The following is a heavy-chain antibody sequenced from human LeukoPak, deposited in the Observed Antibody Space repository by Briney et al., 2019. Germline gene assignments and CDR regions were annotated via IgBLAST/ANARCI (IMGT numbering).Heavy chain of an antibody. J-gene: IGHJ4*02. CDR2: IYPSGRT. Sequence: PSETLSLTCTVSGGSISSGSYYSSWIRQPAGKGLKWIGRIYPSGRTNYNPSLKGRVTISVDPSKNQFSLKLSSVTAADTAVYYCARDSYYYDSSGYYYYFDYWGQGTLVTVSS. D-gene: IGHD3-22*01. V-gene: IGHV4-61*02. CDR1: GGSISSGSYY. CDR3: ARDSYYYDSSGYYYYFDY.